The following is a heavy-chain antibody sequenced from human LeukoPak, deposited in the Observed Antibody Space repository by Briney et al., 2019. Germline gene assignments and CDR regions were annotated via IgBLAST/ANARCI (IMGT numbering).Heavy chain of an antibody. V-gene: IGHV4-39*07. CDR1: GGSISSSSYY. Sequence: SETLSLTCTVSGGSISSSSYYWGWIRQPPGKGLEWIGSIYYSGSTYYNPSLKSRVTISVDTSKNQFSLKLSSVTAADTAVYYCARVPVVPAARSWARPNWFDPWGQGTLVTVSS. J-gene: IGHJ5*02. D-gene: IGHD2-2*01. CDR2: IYYSGST. CDR3: ARVPVVPAARSWARPNWFDP.